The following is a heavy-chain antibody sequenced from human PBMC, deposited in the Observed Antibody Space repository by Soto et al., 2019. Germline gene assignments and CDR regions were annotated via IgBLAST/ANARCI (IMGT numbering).Heavy chain of an antibody. CDR1: GGLISKYS. J-gene: IGHJ4*01. CDR2: VLPISGST. V-gene: IGHV1-69*06. CDR3: ATIRVRGGPLRFED. D-gene: IGHD5-12*01. Sequence: QVQLVQSGAEVRKPGSSVKGSCKTSGGLISKYSFNWVRQAPGQGLEWMGGVLPISGSTDYAQKFQGRLTITADRSTSTVYMELSRLRSDDTANYYCATIRVRGGPLRFEDGGQGMLISVSS.